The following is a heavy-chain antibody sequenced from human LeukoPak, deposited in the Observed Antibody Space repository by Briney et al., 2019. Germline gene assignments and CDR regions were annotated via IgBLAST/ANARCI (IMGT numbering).Heavy chain of an antibody. J-gene: IGHJ4*02. D-gene: IGHD5-18*01. CDR3: AKDFGGTAMEDYYFDY. V-gene: IGHV3-30*18. CDR1: GFTFSSYG. Sequence: GRSLRLSCAASGFTFSSYGMHWVRQAPGKGLEWVAVISYDGSNKYYADSVKGRFTISRDNSKNTLYLQMNSLRAEDTAVYYCAKDFGGTAMEDYYFDYWGQGTLVTVSS. CDR2: ISYDGSNK.